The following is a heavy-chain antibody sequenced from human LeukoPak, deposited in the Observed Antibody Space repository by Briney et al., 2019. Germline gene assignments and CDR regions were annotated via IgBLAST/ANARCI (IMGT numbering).Heavy chain of an antibody. Sequence: PGGSLRLSCAASGFTFSSYEMNWVRQAPGKGLEWASYISSSGSTIYYADSVKGRFTISRDNAKNSLYLQMNSLRAEDTAVYYCARVFGNAFDIWGQGTMVTVSS. V-gene: IGHV3-48*03. J-gene: IGHJ3*02. CDR3: ARVFGNAFDI. D-gene: IGHD3-3*01. CDR2: ISSSGSTI. CDR1: GFTFSSYE.